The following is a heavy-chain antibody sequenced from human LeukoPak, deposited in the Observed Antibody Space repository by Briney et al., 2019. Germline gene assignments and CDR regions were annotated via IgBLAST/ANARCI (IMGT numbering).Heavy chain of an antibody. D-gene: IGHD1-26*01. Sequence: SETLSLTCTVSGGSISSYYWSWIRQPPGKGLEWIGYIYYSGSTNYNPSLKSRVTISVDTSKNQFSLKLSSVTAADTAVYYCARVRERDVFDYWGQGTLVTVSS. CDR1: GGSISSYY. CDR3: ARVRERDVFDY. V-gene: IGHV4-59*01. J-gene: IGHJ4*02. CDR2: IYYSGST.